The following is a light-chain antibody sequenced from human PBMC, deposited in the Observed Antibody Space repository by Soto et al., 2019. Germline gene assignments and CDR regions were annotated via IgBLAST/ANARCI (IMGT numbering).Light chain of an antibody. V-gene: IGLV2-23*03. CDR1: SSDVGSYNL. J-gene: IGLJ2*01. Sequence: QSVLTQPASVSGSPGQSITISCTGTSSDVGSYNLVSWYQQHPGKAPKLMIYEGSKRPTGVSNRFSGSKSGNTASLTISGLQAEDDADYYCCSYAGSSTLVVFGGGTKRTVL. CDR2: EGS. CDR3: CSYAGSSTLVV.